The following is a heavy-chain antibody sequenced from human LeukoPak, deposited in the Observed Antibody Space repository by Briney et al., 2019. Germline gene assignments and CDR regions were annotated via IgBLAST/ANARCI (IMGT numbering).Heavy chain of an antibody. CDR1: GFIVSNNY. D-gene: IGHD2-15*01. Sequence: GGSLRLSCAASGFIVSNNYMSWVRQAPGKGLEWVSVIYSGGTTYYVDSVKGRFTISRDNSKNTLYLQMNSLRAEDTAVYYCAKARYCSGGSCFPQLTPDYWGQGTLVTVSS. V-gene: IGHV3-53*01. CDR2: IYSGGTT. CDR3: AKARYCSGGSCFPQLTPDY. J-gene: IGHJ4*02.